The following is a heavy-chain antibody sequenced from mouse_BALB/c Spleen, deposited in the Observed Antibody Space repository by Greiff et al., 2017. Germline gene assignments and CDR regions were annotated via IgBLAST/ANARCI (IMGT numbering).Heavy chain of an antibody. CDR1: GFSLTSYG. D-gene: IGHD2-2*01. CDR2: IWSGGST. J-gene: IGHJ4*01. Sequence: QVHVKQSGPGLVQPSQSLSITCTVSGFSLTSYGVHWVRQSPGKGLEWLGVIWSGGSTDYNAAFISRLSISKDNSKSQVFFKMNSLQANDTAIYYCARKIYYGYGYYAMDYWGQGTSVTVSS. V-gene: IGHV2-2*02. CDR3: ARKIYYGYGYYAMDY.